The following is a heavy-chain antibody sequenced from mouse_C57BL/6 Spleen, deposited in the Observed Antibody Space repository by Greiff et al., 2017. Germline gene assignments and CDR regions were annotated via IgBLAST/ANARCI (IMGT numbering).Heavy chain of an antibody. CDR2: IDPSDSYT. CDR3: ARGGYGSHYYAMDY. Sequence: QVQLQQPGAELVMPGASVKLSCKASGYTFTSYWMHWVKQRPGQGLEWIGEIDPSDSYTNYNQKLKGKYTLTVDKSSSTAYMQLSSLTSEYSAVYYWARGGYGSHYYAMDYWGQGTSVTVSS. V-gene: IGHV1-69*01. D-gene: IGHD1-1*01. CDR1: GYTFTSYW. J-gene: IGHJ4*01.